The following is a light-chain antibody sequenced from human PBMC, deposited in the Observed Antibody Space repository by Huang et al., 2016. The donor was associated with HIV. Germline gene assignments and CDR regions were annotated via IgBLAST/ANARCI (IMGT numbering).Light chain of an antibody. CDR1: QDIISD. V-gene: IGKV1-9*01. J-gene: IGKJ3*01. CDR3: LQLNTYPGT. CDR2: AAS. Sequence: IQLTQSPSSLSASVGDRVTITCRASQDIISDLAWYQQKPGKAPKLLIYAASTWDSGVPSRFSGSGSGTDFTLTINNLQPEDFATYYCLQLNTYPGTFGPGTNVDV.